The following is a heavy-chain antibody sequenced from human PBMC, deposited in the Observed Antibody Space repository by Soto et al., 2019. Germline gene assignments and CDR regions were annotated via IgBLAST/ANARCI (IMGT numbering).Heavy chain of an antibody. J-gene: IGHJ4*02. D-gene: IGHD1-7*01. CDR2: IYHSGST. V-gene: IGHV4-4*02. CDR3: ARQITGTTGFDY. CDR1: SVSISSSNW. Sequence: SETLSLTCAVSSVSISSSNWWTWVRQPPGKGLEWIGEIYHSGSTNYNPSLKSRVTMSVDKSKNQFSLKLSSLTAADTAVYYCARQITGTTGFDYWGQGTLVTVSS.